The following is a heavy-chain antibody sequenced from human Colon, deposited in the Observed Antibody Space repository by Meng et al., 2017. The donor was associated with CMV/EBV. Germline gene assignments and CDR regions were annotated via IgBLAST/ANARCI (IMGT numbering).Heavy chain of an antibody. CDR3: ARETYSSS. CDR2: ISSSSSYI. D-gene: IGHD6-13*01. J-gene: IGHJ4*02. V-gene: IGHV3-21*01. CDR1: HFPFNSYG. Sequence: GESLKISCVASHFPFNSYGMHWVRQAPGKGLEWVSSISSSSSYIYYADSVMGRFTISRDNAKNSLYLQMNSLRAEDTAVYYCARETYSSSWGQGTLVTVSS.